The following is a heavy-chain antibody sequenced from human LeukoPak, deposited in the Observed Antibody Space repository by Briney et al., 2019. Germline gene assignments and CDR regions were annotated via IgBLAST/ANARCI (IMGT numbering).Heavy chain of an antibody. CDR1: GDSVSTNSGA. CDR3: AREMVDAFDI. CDR2: TYYRSKWYN. V-gene: IGHV6-1*01. D-gene: IGHD2-8*01. J-gene: IGHJ3*02. Sequence: ASQTLSLTCGISGDSVSTNSGAWNWIRQSPSRGLEWLGRTYYRSKWYNDYAVSVKSRITINPDTSKNQFSLQLNSVTPDDTAVYYCAREMVDAFDIWGQGTLVIVSS.